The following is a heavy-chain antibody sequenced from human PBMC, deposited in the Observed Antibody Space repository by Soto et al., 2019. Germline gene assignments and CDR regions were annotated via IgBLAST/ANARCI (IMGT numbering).Heavy chain of an antibody. V-gene: IGHV1-18*01. D-gene: IGHD6-19*01. CDR3: ASDRSSGWYYYYYGMDV. CDR2: ISAYKGDT. CDR1: GYIFTSYG. Sequence: ASVKVSCKASGYIFTSYGISWVRLAPGQGLEWMGWISAYKGDTKYAQILQGRVTMTTDTSTRTAYMELRSLTSDDTAVYYCASDRSSGWYYYYYGMDVWGQGTTVTVSS. J-gene: IGHJ6*02.